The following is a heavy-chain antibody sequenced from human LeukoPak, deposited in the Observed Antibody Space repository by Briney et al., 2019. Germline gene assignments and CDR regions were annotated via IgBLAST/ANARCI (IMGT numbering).Heavy chain of an antibody. V-gene: IGHV3-23*01. J-gene: IGHJ4*02. CDR2: ISVTGGST. D-gene: IGHD2-15*01. CDR3: AKWGCSGGSCYPFDY. CDR1: GFTFSAYG. Sequence: PGGSLRLSCAASGFTFSAYGMSWVRQAQGKGLEWVSVISVTGGSTHYADSVKGRFTISRDNSKNTLYLQMNSLRAEDTAVYYCAKWGCSGGSCYPFDYWGQGTLVTVSS.